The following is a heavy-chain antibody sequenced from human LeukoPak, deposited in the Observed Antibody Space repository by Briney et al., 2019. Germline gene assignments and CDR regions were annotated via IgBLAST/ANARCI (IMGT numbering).Heavy chain of an antibody. CDR2: IHHSGST. J-gene: IGHJ4*02. CDR1: GGSISSRNW. D-gene: IGHD4-17*01. CDR3: ARHKYPGDYTPFDY. V-gene: IGHV4-4*02. Sequence: SGTLSLTCAVSGGSISSRNWWSWVRQPPGKGLEWIGEIHHSGSTNYNSSLKSRVTISVDTSKNQFSLKVSSVIAADTAVYYCARHKYPGDYTPFDYWGQGTLVTVSS.